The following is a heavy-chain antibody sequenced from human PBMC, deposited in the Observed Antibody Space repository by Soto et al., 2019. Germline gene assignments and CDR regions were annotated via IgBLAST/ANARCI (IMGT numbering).Heavy chain of an antibody. D-gene: IGHD3-3*01. V-gene: IGHV3-74*01. CDR1: GFTLSSHW. Sequence: TGXSLRLSCAVCGFTLSSHWLHWVRQAPVDGLMLLSRINSDGSTTNYADSVKGRFTISRDNAKKTLYLQMNSLRVDDTAVYYCARDSSPYYDFWSGFYTYFDYWGQGALVTVSS. CDR2: INSDGSTT. J-gene: IGHJ4*02. CDR3: ARDSSPYYDFWSGFYTYFDY.